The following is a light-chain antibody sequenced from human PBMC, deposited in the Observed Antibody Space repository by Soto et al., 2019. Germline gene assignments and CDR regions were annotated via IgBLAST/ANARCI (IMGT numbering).Light chain of an antibody. CDR3: SSYPSSSTYV. J-gene: IGLJ1*01. CDR1: SSDVGGYNY. Sequence: QSVLTQPASVSGSPGQSVTISCTGTSSDVGGYNYVSWYQQHPGKAPKLLIYDVSNRPSGVSNRFSGSKSGNTASLTISGLQAEDVTVYYCSSYPSSSTYVFGTGTSAPS. CDR2: DVS. V-gene: IGLV2-14*01.